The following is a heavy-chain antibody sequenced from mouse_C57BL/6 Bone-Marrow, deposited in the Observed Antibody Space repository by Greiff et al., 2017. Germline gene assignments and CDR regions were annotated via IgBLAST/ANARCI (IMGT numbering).Heavy chain of an antibody. V-gene: IGHV3-6*01. CDR1: GYSITSGYY. Sequence: EVHLVESGPGLVKPSQSLSLTCSVTGYSITSGYYWNWIRQFPGNNLEWMGYISYDGSNNYNPSLKNRISITRDTSKNQFFLKLNSVTTEDTATYYCARNYYGSSPWFAYWGQGTLVTVSA. J-gene: IGHJ3*01. CDR2: ISYDGSN. CDR3: ARNYYGSSPWFAY. D-gene: IGHD1-1*01.